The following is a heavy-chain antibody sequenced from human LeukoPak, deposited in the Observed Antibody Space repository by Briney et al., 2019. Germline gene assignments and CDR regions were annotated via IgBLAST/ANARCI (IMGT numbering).Heavy chain of an antibody. D-gene: IGHD7-27*01. Sequence: GGSLRLSCAASGFTLRGHDMHWVRQTPGNGLEWVSAIGTAGETYYPGSLEDRFTISRENAKNFLYLQMNSLGAGDTAVYYCARDEIPGDDNWYFDLWGRGTLVTVSS. J-gene: IGHJ2*01. V-gene: IGHV3-13*01. CDR1: GFTLRGHD. CDR2: IGTAGET. CDR3: ARDEIPGDDNWYFDL.